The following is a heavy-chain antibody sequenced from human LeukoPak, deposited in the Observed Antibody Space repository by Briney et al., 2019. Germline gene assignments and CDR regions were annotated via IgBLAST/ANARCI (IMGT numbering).Heavy chain of an antibody. CDR1: GGSTSSGNYY. CDR2: IYTSGTT. V-gene: IGHV4-61*02. D-gene: IGHD3-10*01. CDR3: ARGPVFSLERGSFDY. Sequence: SETLSLTCTVSGGSTSSGNYYWSWIRQPAGKGLEWIGRIYTSGTTNYNPSLKSRVTISLDTSKNQFSLKLTSVTAADTAVYYCARGPVFSLERGSFDYWGQGTLVTVSS. J-gene: IGHJ4*02.